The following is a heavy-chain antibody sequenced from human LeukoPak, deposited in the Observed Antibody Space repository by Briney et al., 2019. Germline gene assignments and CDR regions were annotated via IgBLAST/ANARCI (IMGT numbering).Heavy chain of an antibody. D-gene: IGHD2-2*01. CDR1: GGSISSSSYY. CDR3: ASQSAAVPREFDP. Sequence: PSETLSLTCTVSGGSISSSSYYWGWIRQPPGKGLEWIGSIYYSGSTYYNPSLKSRVTISVDTSKNQFSLKLSSVTAADTAVYYCASQSAAVPREFDPWGQGTLVTVSS. V-gene: IGHV4-39*01. CDR2: IYYSGST. J-gene: IGHJ5*02.